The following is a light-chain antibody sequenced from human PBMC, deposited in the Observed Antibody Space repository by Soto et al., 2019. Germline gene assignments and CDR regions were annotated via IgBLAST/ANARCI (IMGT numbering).Light chain of an antibody. CDR3: QQRSNWPPIT. Sequence: EIVLTQSPATLSLAPGERATLSCRASQSVTSYLAWYQPKPGQAPRLLIYHASNRATGIPARFSGRGSGTDFPLTISSLEPEDFAVYYCQQRSNWPPITFGQGTRLDNK. CDR1: QSVTSY. J-gene: IGKJ5*01. CDR2: HAS. V-gene: IGKV3-11*01.